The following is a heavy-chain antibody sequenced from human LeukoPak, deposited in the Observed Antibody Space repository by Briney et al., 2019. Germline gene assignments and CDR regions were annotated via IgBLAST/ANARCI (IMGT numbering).Heavy chain of an antibody. CDR2: IRQDGGEK. V-gene: IGHV3-7*01. CDR1: GFTFTDYW. J-gene: IGHJ4*02. Sequence: PGGSLRLSCAVSGFTFTDYWMNWVRQAPGKGLEWVASIRQDGGEKSYVDSVKGRFTISRDNTKNSLYLQINSLRAEDTAVYYCARLLDCSGGSCYPTNNICDYWGQGTLVTVSS. CDR3: ARLLDCSGGSCYPTNNICDY. D-gene: IGHD2-15*01.